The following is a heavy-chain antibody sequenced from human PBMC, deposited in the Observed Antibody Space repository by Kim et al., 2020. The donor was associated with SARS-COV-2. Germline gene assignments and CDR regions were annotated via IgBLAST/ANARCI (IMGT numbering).Heavy chain of an antibody. J-gene: IGHJ6*02. CDR2: INPNSGGT. D-gene: IGHD6-6*01. CDR1: GYTFTGYY. Sequence: ASVKVSCKASGYTFTGYYMHWVRQAPGQGLEWMGRINPNSGGTNYAQKFQGRVTMTRDTSISTAYMELSSLRSDDTAVYYCARDIKYSSSEGFFGYCSYGMDVWGQGTLVTVSS. V-gene: IGHV1-2*06. CDR3: ARDIKYSSSEGFFGYCSYGMDV.